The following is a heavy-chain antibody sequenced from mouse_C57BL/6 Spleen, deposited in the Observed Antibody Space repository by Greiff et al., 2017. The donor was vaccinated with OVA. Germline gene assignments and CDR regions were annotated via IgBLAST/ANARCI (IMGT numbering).Heavy chain of an antibody. J-gene: IGHJ2*01. D-gene: IGHD1-1*01. V-gene: IGHV1-9*01. CDR1: GYTFTGYW. Sequence: QVQLQQSGAELMKPGASVKLSCKATGYTFTGYWIEWVKQRPGHGLEWIGEILPGSGSTNYNEKFKGKATFTADTSSNTDYMQLSSLTTENSAIYYCARKKNYGSRERVFDYWGQGTTLTVSS. CDR3: ARKKNYGSRERVFDY. CDR2: ILPGSGST.